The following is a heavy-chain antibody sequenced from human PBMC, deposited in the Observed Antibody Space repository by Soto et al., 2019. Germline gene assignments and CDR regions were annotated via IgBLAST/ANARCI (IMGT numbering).Heavy chain of an antibody. V-gene: IGHV3-74*01. J-gene: IGHJ4*02. CDR2: INSDGSST. D-gene: IGHD4-17*01. CDR3: ASHYTVTKEVPPIDY. CDR1: GFTFSSYW. Sequence: HPGGSLRLSCAAPGFTFSSYWMHWVRQAPGKGLVWVSRINSDGSSTSYADSVKGRFTISRDNAKNTLYLQMNSLRAEDTAVYYCASHYTVTKEVPPIDYWGQGTLVTVSS.